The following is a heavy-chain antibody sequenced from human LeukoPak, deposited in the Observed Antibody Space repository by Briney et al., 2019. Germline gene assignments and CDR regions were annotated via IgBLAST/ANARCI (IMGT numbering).Heavy chain of an antibody. Sequence: VKVSCKSSGYMFTSHGIHWLRQAPGQGLEWMGWISAQNGNTNYVQQFLGRVTMTRDTSASTAYMELRSLKSDDTAVYYCARESNGGYGFDYWGQGTLVTVAS. J-gene: IGHJ4*02. D-gene: IGHD5-12*01. V-gene: IGHV1-18*01. CDR3: ARESNGGYGFDY. CDR1: GYMFTSHG. CDR2: ISAQNGNT.